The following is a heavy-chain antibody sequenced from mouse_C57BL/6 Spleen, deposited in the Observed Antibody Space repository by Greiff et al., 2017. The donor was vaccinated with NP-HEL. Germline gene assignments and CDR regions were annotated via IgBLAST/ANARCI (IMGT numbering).Heavy chain of an antibody. Sequence: VQLQQPGAELARPGASVKLSCKASGYTFTSYGISWVKQRTGQGLEWIGEIYPRSGNTYYNEKFKGKATLTADKSSSTAYMELRSLTSEDSAVYFCARRDYDAWFAYWGQGTLVTVSA. CDR2: IYPRSGNT. CDR3: ARRDYDAWFAY. CDR1: GYTFTSYG. J-gene: IGHJ3*01. D-gene: IGHD2-4*01. V-gene: IGHV1-81*01.